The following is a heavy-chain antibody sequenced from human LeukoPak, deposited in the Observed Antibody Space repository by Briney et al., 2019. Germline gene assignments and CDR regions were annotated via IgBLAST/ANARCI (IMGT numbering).Heavy chain of an antibody. CDR1: GFTFSSYW. J-gene: IGHJ5*02. Sequence: GGSLRLSCAASGFTFSSYWMHWVRQAPGKGLVWVSRINSDGSSTSYADSVKGRFTISRDNAKNTLYLQMNSLRAEDTAVYYCARGLYYDFWSGRNWFDPWGQGTMVTVS. CDR2: INSDGSST. D-gene: IGHD3-3*01. V-gene: IGHV3-74*01. CDR3: ARGLYYDFWSGRNWFDP.